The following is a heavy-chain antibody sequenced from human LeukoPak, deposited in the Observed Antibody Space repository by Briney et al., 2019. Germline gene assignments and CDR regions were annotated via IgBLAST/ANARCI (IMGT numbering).Heavy chain of an antibody. CDR2: INSDGSSP. J-gene: IGHJ4*02. Sequence: HPGGSLRLSCAASGFTFDNYWMVWVRQAPGKGLVWVSRINSDGSSPRYADSVKGRFTISRDNAKNTLYLQMNSLRADDTAVYYCARGVPGPEYWGQGTLVTVSS. CDR1: GFTFDNYW. V-gene: IGHV3-74*01. CDR3: ARGVPGPEY. D-gene: IGHD3-10*02.